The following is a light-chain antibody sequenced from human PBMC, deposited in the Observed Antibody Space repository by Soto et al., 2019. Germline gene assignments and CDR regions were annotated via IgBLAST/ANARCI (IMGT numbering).Light chain of an antibody. CDR1: QSISSNY. V-gene: IGKV3-20*01. Sequence: EIVLTQSPGTLSLSPGERATLSCRASQSISSNYLAWYQQTPGQAPSLLIYVASSRATGIPDRFSGSGSGTDFTLTISRLEPEDLGEYYCQQYGGSPRTCGQGTKVEIK. CDR3: QQYGGSPRT. J-gene: IGKJ1*01. CDR2: VAS.